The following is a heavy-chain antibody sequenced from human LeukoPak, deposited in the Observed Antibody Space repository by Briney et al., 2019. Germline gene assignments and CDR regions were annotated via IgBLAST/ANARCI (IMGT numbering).Heavy chain of an antibody. CDR2: IYSGGST. Sequence: GGSLRLSCAASGFTVSSNYMSWVRQAPGKGLEWVSVIYSGGSTYYADSVKGRFTISRDNSKNTLYLQMNSLRAEDTAVYYCARGTVTTPNYFDYWGQGTLVTVSS. J-gene: IGHJ4*02. CDR1: GFTVSSNY. V-gene: IGHV3-53*01. CDR3: ARGTVTTPNYFDY. D-gene: IGHD4-17*01.